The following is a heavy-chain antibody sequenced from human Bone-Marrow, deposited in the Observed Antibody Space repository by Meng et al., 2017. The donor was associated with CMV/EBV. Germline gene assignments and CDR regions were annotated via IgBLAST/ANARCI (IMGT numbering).Heavy chain of an antibody. Sequence: SGYSFTSSWISWVRQLPGKGLEWMGRIDPSDSYTNYSPSFQGHVTISADKSISTAYLQWSSLKASDTAMYYCARRICSSTSCPYDYWGQGTLVTVSS. CDR3: ARRICSSTSCPYDY. V-gene: IGHV5-10-1*01. CDR2: IDPSDSYT. D-gene: IGHD2-2*01. J-gene: IGHJ4*02. CDR1: GYSFTSSW.